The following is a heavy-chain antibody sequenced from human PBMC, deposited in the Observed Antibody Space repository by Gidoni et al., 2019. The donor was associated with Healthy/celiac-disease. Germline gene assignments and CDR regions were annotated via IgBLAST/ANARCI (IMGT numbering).Heavy chain of an antibody. D-gene: IGHD4-17*01. V-gene: IGHV3-13*01. J-gene: IGHJ6*02. CDR3: ARGATVDYYYYGMDV. CDR2: IGTASDT. Sequence: EVQLVASGGGSVQPGGSRRLSCAASGFTFCSYELHWVRQAPGKGLEWVSAIGTASDTYYPGSVKGRFTISRENAKTSLYLQMNSLRAGDTAVYYCARGATVDYYYYGMDVWGQGTTVTVSS. CDR1: GFTFCSYE.